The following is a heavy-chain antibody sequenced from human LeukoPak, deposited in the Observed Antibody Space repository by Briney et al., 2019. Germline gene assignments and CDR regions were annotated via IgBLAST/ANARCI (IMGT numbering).Heavy chain of an antibody. CDR2: IYTSGST. CDR3: ARQLPNWFDP. CDR1: GGSISSGSYY. D-gene: IGHD1-7*01. Sequence: SETLSLTCTVSGGSISSGSYYWSWIRQPAGKGLEWIGRIYTSGSTNYNPSLKSRVTMSVDTSKNQFSLKLSSVTAADTAVYYCARQLPNWFDPWGQGTLVTVSS. V-gene: IGHV4-61*02. J-gene: IGHJ5*02.